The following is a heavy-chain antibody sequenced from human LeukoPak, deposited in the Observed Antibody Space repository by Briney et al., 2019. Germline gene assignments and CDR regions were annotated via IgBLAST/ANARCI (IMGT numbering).Heavy chain of an antibody. D-gene: IGHD3-3*01. CDR1: GGSISSGNYY. V-gene: IGHV4-30-4*08. Sequence: PSQTLSLTCTVSGGSISSGNYYWSWIRQPPGKGLEWIGYIYYSGSTHYNPSLKSRVTISVDTSKNQFSLKLSSVTAAETAVYYCARDGFWSGYYRERYFDYWGQGTLVTVSS. CDR2: IYYSGST. CDR3: ARDGFWSGYYRERYFDY. J-gene: IGHJ4*02.